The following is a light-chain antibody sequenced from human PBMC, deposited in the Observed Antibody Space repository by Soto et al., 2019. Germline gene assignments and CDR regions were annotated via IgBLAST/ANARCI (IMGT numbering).Light chain of an antibody. CDR2: EES. J-gene: IGKJ4*01. V-gene: IGKV1-9*01. CDR3: QQVKSYPRT. Sequence: DIQMTQSPSSLSASVGDRVTITCRASQAITNNLAWYQQKPGNPPRLLIYEESTLHSGVPSRFSGRKVGTQFILTIDSLQPEDFATYYCQQVKSYPRTFGGGTKADIK. CDR1: QAITNN.